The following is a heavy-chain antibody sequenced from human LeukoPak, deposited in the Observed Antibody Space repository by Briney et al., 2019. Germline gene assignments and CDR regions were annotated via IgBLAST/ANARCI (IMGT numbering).Heavy chain of an antibody. CDR3: ARDLYSGYDTNRGHNWFDP. D-gene: IGHD5-12*01. J-gene: IGHJ5*02. Sequence: GGSLRLSCAASGFTFSSYSMNWVRQAPGKGLEWVSSISISSSYIYYADSVKGRFTNSRDNAKNSLYLQMNSLRAEDTAVYYCARDLYSGYDTNRGHNWFDPWGQGTLVTVSS. V-gene: IGHV3-21*01. CDR2: ISISSSYI. CDR1: GFTFSSYS.